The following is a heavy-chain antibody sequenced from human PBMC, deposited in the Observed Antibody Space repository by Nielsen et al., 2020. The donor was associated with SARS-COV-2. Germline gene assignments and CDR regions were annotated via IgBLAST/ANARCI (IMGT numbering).Heavy chain of an antibody. CDR1: GFTLSNYN. CDR2: INRDGSVT. CDR3: VREGDGYHSYYYGLDV. Sequence: ESLKISCAASGFTLSNYNMHWVRQGPGKGLVWVSRINRDGSVTNYADSVKGRFTISRDNGGNTLYLQVNSLRAEDTAVYYCVREGDGYHSYYYGLDVWGRGTTVTVSS. V-gene: IGHV3-74*01. J-gene: IGHJ6*02. D-gene: IGHD5-24*01.